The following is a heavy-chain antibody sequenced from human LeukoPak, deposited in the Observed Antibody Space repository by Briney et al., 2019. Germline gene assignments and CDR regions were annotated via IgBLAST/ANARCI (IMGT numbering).Heavy chain of an antibody. CDR3: ARSLPPQYFDY. CDR1: GGSISSSSYY. Sequence: SETLSLTCTVSGGSISSSSYYWGWIRQPPGKGLEWIGSIYYSGSTYYNPSLKRRVTISVDTSKNQFSLKLSSVTAADTAVYYCARSLPPQYFDYWGQGTLVTVSS. CDR2: IYYSGST. V-gene: IGHV4-39*01. J-gene: IGHJ4*02.